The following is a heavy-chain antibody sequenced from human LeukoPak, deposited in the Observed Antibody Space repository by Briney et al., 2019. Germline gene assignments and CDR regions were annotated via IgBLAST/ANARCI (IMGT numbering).Heavy chain of an antibody. Sequence: AGGSLRLSCAASGFTFDDYGMSWVRQAPGKGLEWVSGINWNGGSTGYADSVKGRFTISRDNAKNSLYLQMNSLRAEDTALYYCARVAGEMATIVMDYWGQRTLVTVSS. V-gene: IGHV3-20*04. J-gene: IGHJ4*02. CDR1: GFTFDDYG. CDR3: ARVAGEMATIVMDY. D-gene: IGHD5-24*01. CDR2: INWNGGST.